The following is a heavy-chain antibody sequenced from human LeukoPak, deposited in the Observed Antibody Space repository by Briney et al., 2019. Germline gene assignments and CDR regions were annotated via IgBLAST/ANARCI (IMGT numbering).Heavy chain of an antibody. CDR2: IYHSGST. V-gene: IGHV4-38-2*01. CDR1: GYSISSGYY. J-gene: IGHJ5*02. Sequence: SETLSLTCAVSGYSISSGYYWVWIRQPPGKGLEWIGSIYHSGSTYYNPSLKSRVTISVDTSKHQFSLKLSSVTAADTAVYYCARHIDYYDSSGYFSWFDPWGRGTLVTVSS. CDR3: ARHIDYYDSSGYFSWFDP. D-gene: IGHD3-22*01.